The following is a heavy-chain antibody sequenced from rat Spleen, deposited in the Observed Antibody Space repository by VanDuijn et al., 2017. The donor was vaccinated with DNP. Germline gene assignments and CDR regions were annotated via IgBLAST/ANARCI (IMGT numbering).Heavy chain of an antibody. D-gene: IGHD1-1*01. CDR3: ARLRLEWEVRAMDA. J-gene: IGHJ4*01. CDR2: INSAGST. V-gene: IGHV3-3*01. Sequence: EVQLQESGPGLVKPSQSLSLTCSVTGYSITTNYWGWIRKFPGNKLEWMGYINSAGSTNYNPSLKSRISITRDTSKNQFFLQVNSLTTEDTATYYCARLRLEWEVRAMDAWGQGTSVTVSS. CDR1: GYSITTNY.